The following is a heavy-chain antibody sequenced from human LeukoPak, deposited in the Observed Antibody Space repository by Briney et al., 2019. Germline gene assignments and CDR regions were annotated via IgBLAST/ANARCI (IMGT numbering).Heavy chain of an antibody. CDR2: INPRDGTT. V-gene: IGHV1-46*01. Sequence: ASVKVSCKASGYTFTSYYIHWVRQAPGQGLEWVGMINPRDGTTTYAQKFQGRVTMTRDMSSSTVYMEVKDLRSEDTAVYYCARESESYSYFDHWGQGTLVTVSS. CDR1: GYTFTSYY. CDR3: ARESESYSYFDH. D-gene: IGHD1-26*01. J-gene: IGHJ4*02.